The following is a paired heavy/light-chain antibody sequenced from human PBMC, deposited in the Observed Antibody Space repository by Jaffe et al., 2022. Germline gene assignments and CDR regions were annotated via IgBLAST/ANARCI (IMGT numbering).Light chain of an antibody. CDR1: SSDVGAYDS. V-gene: IGLV2-14*01. J-gene: IGLJ2*01. CDR2: EVT. Sequence: QSALAQPASVSASPGQSITISCTGTSSDVGAYDSVSWYQHHPGKAPKLIIYEVTNRPSGVSNRFSGSKSGNAASLTISGLQAEDEANYYCSLYISANTLVVFGGGTKLTVL. CDR3: SLYISANTLVV.
Heavy chain of an antibody. CDR1: GFTFSHFA. V-gene: IGHV3-23*01. D-gene: IGHD6-19*01. CDR3: AKEIRMYSSGWYPFPQDFQD. Sequence: EVQLLESGGGSVQPGGSLRLSCVGSGFTFSHFAMSWVRQAPGKGLEWVSSITGNAGRTHYADSVRGRFTVSKDNSKSTLYLQMDSLSAEDTAVYYCAKEIRMYSSGWYPFPQDFQDWGQGTLVTVSS. CDR2: ITGNAGRT. J-gene: IGHJ1*01.